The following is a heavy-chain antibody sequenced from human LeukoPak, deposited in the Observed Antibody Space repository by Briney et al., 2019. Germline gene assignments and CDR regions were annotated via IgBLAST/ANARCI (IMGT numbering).Heavy chain of an antibody. CDR2: ISYDGSNK. CDR3: AGGPEDFWSGPYFDY. V-gene: IGHV3-30-3*01. Sequence: GGSLRLSCAASGFTFSSYAMHWVRQAPGKGLEWVAVISYDGSNKYYADSVKGRFTISRDNSKNTLYLQMNSLRAEDTAVYYCAGGPEDFWSGPYFDYWGQGTLVTVSS. J-gene: IGHJ4*02. CDR1: GFTFSSYA. D-gene: IGHD3-3*01.